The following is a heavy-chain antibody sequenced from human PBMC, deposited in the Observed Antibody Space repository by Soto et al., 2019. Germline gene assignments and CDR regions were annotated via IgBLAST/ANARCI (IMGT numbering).Heavy chain of an antibody. J-gene: IGHJ4*02. D-gene: IGHD4-17*01. CDR2: VYDNGRP. CDR1: GGSISVYY. V-gene: IGHV4-59*01. CDR3: ARTTAVPNTLRSRYFFDY. Sequence: SETLSLTCTISGGSISVYYWSWIRQSPRQGLEWIGYVYDNGRPYYSPSLKSRVTISADTSKNQFSLRLSSVTTADTALYYCARTTAVPNTLRSRYFFDYWGQGTLVTVSS.